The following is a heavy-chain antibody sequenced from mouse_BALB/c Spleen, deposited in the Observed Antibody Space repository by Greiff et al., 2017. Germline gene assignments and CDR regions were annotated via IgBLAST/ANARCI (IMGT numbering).Heavy chain of an antibody. Sequence: VQGVESGPGLVAPSQSLSITCTVSGFSLTSYGVHWVRQPPGKGLEWLGVIWAGGSTNYNSALMSRLSISKDNSKSQVFLKMNSLQTDDTAMYYCARVGSTMITTLAYWGQGTLVTVSA. CDR1: GFSLTSYG. V-gene: IGHV2-9*02. D-gene: IGHD2-4*01. J-gene: IGHJ3*01. CDR2: IWAGGST. CDR3: ARVGSTMITTLAY.